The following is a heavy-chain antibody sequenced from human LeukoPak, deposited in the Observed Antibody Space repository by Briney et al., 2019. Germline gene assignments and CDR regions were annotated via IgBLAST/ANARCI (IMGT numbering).Heavy chain of an antibody. CDR3: ARDVRYSGSYAYFDY. V-gene: IGHV4-39*07. J-gene: IGHJ4*02. D-gene: IGHD1-26*01. Sequence: SETLSLTCTVSDGSISSRTYYWGWVRQPPGKGLEWIGNIYYTGSTYYNPSLKSRVTISVDTSKNQFSLKLSSATAADTAVYYCARDVRYSGSYAYFDYWGQGTLVTVSS. CDR1: DGSISSRTYY. CDR2: IYYTGST.